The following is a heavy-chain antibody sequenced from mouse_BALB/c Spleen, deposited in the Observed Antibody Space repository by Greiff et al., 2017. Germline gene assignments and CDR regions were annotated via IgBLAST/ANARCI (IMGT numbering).Heavy chain of an antibody. D-gene: IGHD1-1*01. Sequence: VQLQQSGAELVRSGASVKLSCTASGFNIKDYYMHWVKQRPEQGLEWIGWIDPENGDTEYAPKFQGKATMTADTSSNTAYLQLSSLTSEDTAVYYGNDYYYGSSSYAMDYWGQGTSVTVSS. V-gene: IGHV14-4*02. CDR3: NDYYYGSSSYAMDY. CDR1: GFNIKDYY. J-gene: IGHJ4*01. CDR2: IDPENGDT.